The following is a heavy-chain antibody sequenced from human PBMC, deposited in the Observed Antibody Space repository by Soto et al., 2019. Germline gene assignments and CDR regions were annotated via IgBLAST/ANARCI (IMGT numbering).Heavy chain of an antibody. CDR3: AKVTKRAAAGRYEYYKYGMDV. D-gene: IGHD6-13*01. V-gene: IGHV3-23*01. Sequence: VQLLESGGALEHPGGSLRLSCAAAGFAFSTYAMTWVRQAPGKGLEGVSVISGSGGSSYYAASVKGRFTISRDNSKNTLFLQMNGLRAEDTAVYYCAKVTKRAAAGRYEYYKYGMDVWGQGTTVTVSS. CDR1: GFAFSTYA. CDR2: ISGSGGSS. J-gene: IGHJ6*02.